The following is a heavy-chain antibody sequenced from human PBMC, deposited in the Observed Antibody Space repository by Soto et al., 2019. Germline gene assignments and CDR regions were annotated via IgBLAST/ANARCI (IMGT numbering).Heavy chain of an antibody. Sequence: SEILSLTCTVSGASISSGTFYWGWIRQPPGKGLESIANIYYDGSTNYNPSLKSRVTISVDTSKNQFSLKLSSVTAADTAVYFFASGVVVAVTGSFVTGPAPWAQGSLVPVS. CDR3: ASGVVVAVTGSFVTGPAP. J-gene: IGHJ5*02. CDR1: GASISSGTFY. CDR2: IYYDGST. D-gene: IGHD1-20*01. V-gene: IGHV4-61*01.